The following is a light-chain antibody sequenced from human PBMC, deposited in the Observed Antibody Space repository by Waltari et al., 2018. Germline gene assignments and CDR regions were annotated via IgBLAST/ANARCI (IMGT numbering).Light chain of an antibody. Sequence: DIQMTQSPSYLSASVVDTVTITCRASQSINNYLTWYQQKPGKAPILLIYATYTLQSGVPSRFSGSGSGTDFTLTISNLQPEDFATYYCQQSYSLLRLTFGGGTKVDIK. CDR3: QQSYSLLRLT. CDR1: QSINNY. CDR2: ATY. V-gene: IGKV1-39*01. J-gene: IGKJ4*01.